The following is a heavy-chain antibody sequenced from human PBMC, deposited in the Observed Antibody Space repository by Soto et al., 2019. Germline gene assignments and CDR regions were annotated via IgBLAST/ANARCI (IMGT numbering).Heavy chain of an antibody. Sequence: ASVKVSYKASGYTFTSHYMHWVRQAPGQGLEWMGIINPSGGSTSYAQKFQGRVTMTRDTSTSTVYMELSSLRSEDTAVYYCARDAVVVTAGCWFDPWGQGTLVTVSS. J-gene: IGHJ5*02. CDR3: ARDAVVVTAGCWFDP. V-gene: IGHV1-46*01. CDR2: INPSGGST. D-gene: IGHD2-21*02. CDR1: GYTFTSHY.